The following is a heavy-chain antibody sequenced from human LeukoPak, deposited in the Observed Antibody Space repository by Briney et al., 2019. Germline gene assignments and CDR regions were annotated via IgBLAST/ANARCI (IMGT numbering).Heavy chain of an antibody. CDR3: ARARINWFDP. Sequence: PSETLSLTCTVSGGSISSYHWSWIRQPRGKGLEWIGYIYNNGNTNYNPSLKSRVTISVDTSKNQFSLKLSSVTAADTALYYCARARINWFDPWGQGTLVTVSS. J-gene: IGHJ5*02. V-gene: IGHV4-59*01. CDR2: IYNNGNT. CDR1: GGSISSYH. D-gene: IGHD1-14*01.